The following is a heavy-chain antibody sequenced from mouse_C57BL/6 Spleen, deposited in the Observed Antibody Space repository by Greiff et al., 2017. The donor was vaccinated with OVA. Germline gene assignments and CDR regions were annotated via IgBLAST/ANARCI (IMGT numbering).Heavy chain of an antibody. D-gene: IGHD3-2*02. CDR3: ARGAAQALYYFDY. CDR2: ISSGSSTI. J-gene: IGHJ2*01. CDR1: GFTFSDYG. Sequence: EVQLVESGGGLVKPGGSLKLSCAASGFTFSDYGMHWVRQAPEKGLEWVAYISSGSSTIYYADTVKGRFTISRDNAKNTLFLQMTSMRSEDTAMYYCARGAAQALYYFDYWGQGTTLTVSS. V-gene: IGHV5-17*01.